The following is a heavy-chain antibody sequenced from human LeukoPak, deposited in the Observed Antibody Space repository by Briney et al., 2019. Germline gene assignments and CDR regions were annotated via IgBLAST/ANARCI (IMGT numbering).Heavy chain of an antibody. V-gene: IGHV3-74*01. CDR2: INEDGSTI. CDR1: GFTLSNYW. CDR3: VKNFVGADEF. D-gene: IGHD1-26*01. Sequence: GSLRLSCAASGFTLSNYWMHWVRQAPGKGLVWVSRINEDGSTINYADSVRGRFTISRDIAKNTLFLQMNSLRPEDTAVYHCVKNFVGADEFWGQGTLVTVSS. J-gene: IGHJ4*02.